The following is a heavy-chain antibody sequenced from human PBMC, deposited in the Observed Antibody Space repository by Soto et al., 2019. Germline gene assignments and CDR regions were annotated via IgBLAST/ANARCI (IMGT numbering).Heavy chain of an antibody. D-gene: IGHD1-26*01. CDR1: GFTFDDYA. Sequence: EVQLVESGGGLVQPGRSLRLSCAASGFTFDDYAMHWVRQAPGKGLEWVSGISWNSGSIGYADSVKGRFTISRDNATKSLYLQMNSLRAEDTALYYCAKDRIPRWEPGDYYNSMDVWGQGTTVTVSS. V-gene: IGHV3-9*01. J-gene: IGHJ6*01. CDR2: ISWNSGSI. CDR3: AKDRIPRWEPGDYYNSMDV.